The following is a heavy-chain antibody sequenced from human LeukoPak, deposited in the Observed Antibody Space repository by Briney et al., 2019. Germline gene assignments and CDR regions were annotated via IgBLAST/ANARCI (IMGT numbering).Heavy chain of an antibody. CDR3: ASGGYCSSTSCYDNFDY. CDR1: GYSFTSHW. J-gene: IGHJ4*02. CDR2: IYPGDSDT. V-gene: IGHV5-51*01. Sequence: GESLKISCKGSGYSFTSHWIGWVRQMPGKGLEWMGIIYPGDSDTRYSPSFQGQVTISADKSISTAYLQWSSLKASDTAMYYCASGGYCSSTSCYDNFDYWGQGTLVTVSS. D-gene: IGHD2-2*01.